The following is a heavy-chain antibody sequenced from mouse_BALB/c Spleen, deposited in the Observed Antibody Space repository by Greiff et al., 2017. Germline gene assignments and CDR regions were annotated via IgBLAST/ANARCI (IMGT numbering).Heavy chain of an antibody. V-gene: IGHV1-14*01. CDR1: GYTFTSYV. Sequence: VQLQQSGPELVKPGASVKMSCKASGYTFTSYVMHWVKQKPGQGLEWIGYINPYNDGTKYNEKFKGKATLTSDKSSSTAYMELSSLTSEDSAVYYCADLLWSYQGAMDYWGQGTSVTVSS. CDR2: INPYNDGT. CDR3: ADLLWSYQGAMDY. J-gene: IGHJ4*01. D-gene: IGHD2-1*01.